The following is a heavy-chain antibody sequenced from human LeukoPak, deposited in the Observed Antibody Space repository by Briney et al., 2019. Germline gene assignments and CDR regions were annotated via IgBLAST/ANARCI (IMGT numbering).Heavy chain of an antibody. CDR2: ISDSGGST. D-gene: IGHD3-22*01. V-gene: IGHV3-23*01. CDR1: GFTFSSYA. CDR3: AKVWDYDSSGYDAFDI. Sequence: GGSLRLSCAASGFTFSSYAMSWVRQAPGKGLEWVSAISDSGGSTYYADSVKGRFTISRDNSKNTLYLQMNSLRAEDTAVYYCAKVWDYDSSGYDAFDIWGQGTMVTVSS. J-gene: IGHJ3*02.